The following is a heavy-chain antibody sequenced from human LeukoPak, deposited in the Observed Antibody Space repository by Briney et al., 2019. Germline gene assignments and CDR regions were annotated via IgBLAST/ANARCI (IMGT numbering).Heavy chain of an antibody. CDR2: IKSDGST. V-gene: IGHV3-74*01. CDR3: ARAPSEIGGYYPEYFRH. CDR1: GFTFSSFW. D-gene: IGHD3-22*01. Sequence: PGGSPRLSCAASGFTFSSFWMHWVRQAPGKGLVWVSRIKSDGSTNYADSVKGRFTISRDNAKNTVSLQMNSLRVEDTGVYYCARAPSEIGGYYPEYFRHWGQGTLVTVSS. J-gene: IGHJ1*01.